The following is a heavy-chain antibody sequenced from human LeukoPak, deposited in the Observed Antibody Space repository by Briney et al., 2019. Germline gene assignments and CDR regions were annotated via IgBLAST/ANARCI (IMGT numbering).Heavy chain of an antibody. CDR2: ISSSSSYI. CDR1: GFTFSSYS. J-gene: IGHJ3*02. V-gene: IGHV3-21*01. CDR3: AREGYCSGGSCEPGAFDI. Sequence: GGSLRLSCAASGFTFSSYSMNWVRQAPGKGLEWVSSISSSSSYIYYADSVKGRFTISRDNAKNSLYLQMNSLRAEDTAVYYCAREGYCSGGSCEPGAFDIWGQGTMVTVSS. D-gene: IGHD2-15*01.